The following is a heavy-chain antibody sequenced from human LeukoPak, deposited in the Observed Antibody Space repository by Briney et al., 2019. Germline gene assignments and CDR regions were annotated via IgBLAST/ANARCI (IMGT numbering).Heavy chain of an antibody. CDR2: IYYSGST. V-gene: IGHV4-59*01. D-gene: IGHD3-9*01. CDR1: GGSISSYY. Sequence: SETLSLTCTVSGGSISSYYWSWIRQPPGKGLEWIGYIYYSGSTNYNPSLKSRVTISVDTSKNQFSLKLSSVTAADTAVYYCVRDGGNFDVDYWGQGALVTVSS. CDR3: VRDGGNFDVDY. J-gene: IGHJ4*02.